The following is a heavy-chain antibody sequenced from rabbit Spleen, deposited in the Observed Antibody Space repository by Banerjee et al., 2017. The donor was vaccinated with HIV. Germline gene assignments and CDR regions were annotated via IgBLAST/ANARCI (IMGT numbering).Heavy chain of an antibody. CDR3: ARDLVAVIGWNFNL. V-gene: IGHV1S45*01. J-gene: IGHJ4*01. CDR1: GFDLSTYYH. CDR2: INIVTGKS. D-gene: IGHD1-1*01. Sequence: QEQLEESGGDLVKPEGSLTLTCKASGFDLSTYYHMCWIRQTSGKGLEWIACINIVTGKSVYASWAKGRFTMSRTSSTTVTLQMTSLTAADTATYFCARDLVAVIGWNFNLWGPGTLVTVS.